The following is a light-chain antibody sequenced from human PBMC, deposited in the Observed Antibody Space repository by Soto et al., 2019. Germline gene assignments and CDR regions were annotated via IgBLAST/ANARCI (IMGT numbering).Light chain of an antibody. CDR3: QHYNHYPFT. J-gene: IGKJ2*01. Sequence: GARVTITCRPSESISTWLAWYQQKPGKAPKLLIYDASTLQTGVPSRFSGSGSGTKFTLTISSLQPDDFATYFCQHYNHYPFTFGQGTKLESK. V-gene: IGKV1-5*01. CDR1: ESISTW. CDR2: DAS.